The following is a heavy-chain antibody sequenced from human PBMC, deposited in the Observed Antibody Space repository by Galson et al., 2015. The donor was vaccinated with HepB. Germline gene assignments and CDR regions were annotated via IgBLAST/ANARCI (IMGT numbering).Heavy chain of an antibody. V-gene: IGHV3-30-3*01. CDR2: ISYDGSNK. J-gene: IGHJ4*02. CDR1: GFTFSSYA. D-gene: IGHD2-2*01. CDR3: ARAIVVVVPAAVSAFDY. Sequence: SLRLSCAASGFTFSSYAMHWVRQAPGKGLEWVAVISYDGSNKYYADSVKGRFTISRDNSKNTLYLQMNSLRAEDTAVYYCARAIVVVVPAAVSAFDYWGQGTLVTVSS.